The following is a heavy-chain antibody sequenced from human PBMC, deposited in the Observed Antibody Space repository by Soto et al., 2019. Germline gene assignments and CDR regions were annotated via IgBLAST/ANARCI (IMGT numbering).Heavy chain of an antibody. V-gene: IGHV3-74*01. J-gene: IGHJ3*02. CDR3: VRTWHGFDI. CDR2: INGDGSYT. Sequence: VHLVESGGGLVQPGGSLRLSCAASGFTFSTYWMHWVRQAPEKGLLWVSHINGDGSYTDFADSVKGRFTLSRDNAKNTVYLQMQSLRVEDTAVYFCVRTWHGFDIWGPGTMVTVSS. CDR1: GFTFSTYW.